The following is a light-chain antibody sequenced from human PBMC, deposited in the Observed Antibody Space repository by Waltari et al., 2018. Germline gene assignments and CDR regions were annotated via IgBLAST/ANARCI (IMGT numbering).Light chain of an antibody. CDR2: EVS. CDR1: SSDHGGCHY. V-gene: IGLV2-8*01. CDR3: NSYAGSNNYV. Sequence: QYALSLPPLASGSPGHSVTISRTRTSSDHGGCHYVPWYQQHPGEAPKLMLYEVSTRPSGVPDRFSGSKSGNTASLTVSGHQAEDEADYYCNSYAGSNNYVFGTGTKVTVL. J-gene: IGLJ1*01.